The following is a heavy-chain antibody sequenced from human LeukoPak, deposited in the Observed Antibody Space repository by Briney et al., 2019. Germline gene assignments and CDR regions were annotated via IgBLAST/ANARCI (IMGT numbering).Heavy chain of an antibody. Sequence: SGGSLRLSCAASGFNFSSYWLHWVRQVPGKGLEWVSSISTTSSHIYYADSVKGRFTISRDNAKNSLYLQMNSLRAEDTAVYYCARGPSLDYYDITWFDPWGQGTLVTVSS. CDR2: ISTTSSHI. D-gene: IGHD3-22*01. J-gene: IGHJ5*02. CDR3: ARGPSLDYYDITWFDP. V-gene: IGHV3-21*01. CDR1: GFNFSSYW.